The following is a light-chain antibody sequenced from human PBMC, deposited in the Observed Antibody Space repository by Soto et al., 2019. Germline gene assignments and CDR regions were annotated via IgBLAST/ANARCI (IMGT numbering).Light chain of an antibody. Sequence: EIVLTQSPGTLSLSPGERATLSCRASQSVSSSYLAWYQQKPGQPPRLLIYGASRRATGIPDRFSGSGSGTDFTLTFSRLEPEDFAVYYCQQYGSSLITFGQGTRLEIK. CDR2: GAS. J-gene: IGKJ5*01. V-gene: IGKV3-20*01. CDR1: QSVSSSY. CDR3: QQYGSSLIT.